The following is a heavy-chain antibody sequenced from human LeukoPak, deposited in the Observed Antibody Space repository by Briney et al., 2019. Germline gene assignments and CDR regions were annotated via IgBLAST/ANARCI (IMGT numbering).Heavy chain of an antibody. Sequence: SQTLSLTCAVSGGSISSGGYSWSWIRQPPGKGLEWIGYIYHSGSTYYNPSLRSRVTISVDRSKNQFSLKLSSVTAADTAVYYCARDLDFWSGYDVYYYGMDVWGQGTTVTVSS. D-gene: IGHD3-3*01. J-gene: IGHJ6*02. CDR1: GGSISSGGYS. CDR2: IYHSGST. CDR3: ARDLDFWSGYDVYYYGMDV. V-gene: IGHV4-30-2*01.